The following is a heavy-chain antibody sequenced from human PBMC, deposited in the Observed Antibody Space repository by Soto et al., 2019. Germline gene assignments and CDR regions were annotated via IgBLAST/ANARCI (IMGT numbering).Heavy chain of an antibody. J-gene: IGHJ6*02. CDR2: INHSGST. V-gene: IGHV4-34*01. Sequence: SETLSLTCAVYGGSFSGYYWSWIRQPPGKGLEWIGEINHSGSTNYNPSLKSRVTISVDTSKNQFSLKLSSVTAADTAVYYCARVGGLLGYYYYGMDVWGQGTTVTVSS. CDR1: GGSFSGYY. D-gene: IGHD1-26*01. CDR3: ARVGGLLGYYYYGMDV.